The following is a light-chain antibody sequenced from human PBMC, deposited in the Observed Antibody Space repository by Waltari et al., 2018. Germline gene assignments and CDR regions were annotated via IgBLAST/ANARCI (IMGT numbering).Light chain of an antibody. CDR2: TTN. J-gene: IGLJ2*01. Sequence: QTVVTQEPSLTVSPGGTITLTCASSTGAVTSGNEQNWFQPKPGQAPRPRIYTTNNKHSCTPARFAGSLLGGKAALSLSGVQPADEADYYCLIYYGGIVVFGGGTKLTVL. CDR3: LIYYGGIVV. CDR1: TGAVTSGNE. V-gene: IGLV7-43*01.